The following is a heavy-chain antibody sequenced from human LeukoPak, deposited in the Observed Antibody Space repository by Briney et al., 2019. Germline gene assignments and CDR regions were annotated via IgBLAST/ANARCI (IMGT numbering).Heavy chain of an antibody. CDR1: GFTFSSYS. J-gene: IGHJ4*02. Sequence: PGGSLRLSCAASGFTFSSYSMNWVRQAPGKGLEWVSYISSSSTIYYADSVKGRFTISRDNAKNSLYLQMNSLRAEDTAVYYCARDPVRYSSSPHYFDYWGQGTLVTVSS. CDR2: ISSSSTI. D-gene: IGHD6-6*01. V-gene: IGHV3-48*01. CDR3: ARDPVRYSSSPHYFDY.